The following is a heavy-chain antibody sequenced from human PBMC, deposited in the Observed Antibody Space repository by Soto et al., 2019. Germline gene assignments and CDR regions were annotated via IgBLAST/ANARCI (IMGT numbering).Heavy chain of an antibody. D-gene: IGHD6-13*01. CDR1: GGTFSSYA. J-gene: IGHJ4*02. V-gene: IGHV1-69*13. CDR2: IIPIFGTA. CDR3: ASTRSVAAAGTCDY. Sequence: SVKVSCKASGGTFSSYAISWVRQAPGQGLEWMGGIIPIFGTANYAQKFQGRVTITADESTSAAYMELSSLRSEDTAVYYCASTRSVAAAGTCDYWGQGTLVTVSS.